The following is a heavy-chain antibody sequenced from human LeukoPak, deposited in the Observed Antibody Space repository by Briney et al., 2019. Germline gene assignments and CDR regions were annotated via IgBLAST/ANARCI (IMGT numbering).Heavy chain of an antibody. D-gene: IGHD3-22*01. J-gene: IGHJ4*02. CDR3: AKGVTMIVVVIGFDY. Sequence: GGSLRLSCATSGFTFSSYAMSWVRQAPGKGLEWVSAISGGGGSTHYADSVKGQFTISRDNSKNTLYLQMNSLRAEDTAVYYCAKGVTMIVVVIGFDYWGQGTLVTVSS. V-gene: IGHV3-23*01. CDR1: GFTFSSYA. CDR2: ISGGGGST.